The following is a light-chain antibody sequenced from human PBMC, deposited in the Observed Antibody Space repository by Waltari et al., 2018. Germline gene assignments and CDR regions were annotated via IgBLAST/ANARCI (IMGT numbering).Light chain of an antibody. CDR2: QDT. Sequence: SYDLIQPPSVSVSPGQRASITCSAENLGRKHVCWYQQKPGQSPVLIIYQDTERPSGIPERFSGSNSGNTATLTISGTQTLDEADYYCQAWDSATVVFGGGTKLTVL. CDR1: NLGRKH. V-gene: IGLV3-1*01. CDR3: QAWDSATVV. J-gene: IGLJ2*01.